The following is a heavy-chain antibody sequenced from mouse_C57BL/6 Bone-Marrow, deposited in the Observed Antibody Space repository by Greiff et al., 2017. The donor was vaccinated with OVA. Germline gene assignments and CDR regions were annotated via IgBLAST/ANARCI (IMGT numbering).Heavy chain of an antibody. CDR3: ARAVEYSNPIYYYAMDY. J-gene: IGHJ4*01. V-gene: IGHV1-9*01. D-gene: IGHD2-5*01. Sequence: VQLQQSGAELMKPGASLKLSCKATGYTFTGYWIEWVKQSPGHGLEWMGEILPGSGSTNYKAGFKGRATFTADTSSNTAYMQLSSLTTEDSAIYYCARAVEYSNPIYYYAMDYWGQGTLVTVSA. CDR1: GYTFTGYW. CDR2: ILPGSGST.